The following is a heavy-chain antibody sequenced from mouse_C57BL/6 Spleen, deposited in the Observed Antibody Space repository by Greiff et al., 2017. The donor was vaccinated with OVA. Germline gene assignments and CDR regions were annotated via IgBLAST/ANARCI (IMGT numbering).Heavy chain of an antibody. CDR2: FSTYSDAT. Sequence: LQQSGAELVRPGSSVKLSCKDSYFAFMACAMHWVKQRPGHGLEWIGSFSTYSDATEYSENFKGKATLTANTSSSTAYMQLSSLTSEDSAVDYCARARSSLCAMDDWGQGTSVTVSS. CDR1: YFAFMACA. J-gene: IGHJ4*01. V-gene: IGHV1-49*01. CDR3: ARARSSLCAMDD. D-gene: IGHD1-3*01.